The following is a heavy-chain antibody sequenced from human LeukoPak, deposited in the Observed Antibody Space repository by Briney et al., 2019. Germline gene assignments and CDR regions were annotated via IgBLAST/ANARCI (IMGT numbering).Heavy chain of an antibody. Sequence: GGSLRLSCAASGFTFSSYSMNWVRQAPGKGLEWVSYISSSSSTIYYADPVKGRFTISRDNAKNSLYLQMNSLRAEDTAVYYCARDSPRAAVRGAFDIWGQGTMVTVPS. D-gene: IGHD3-10*01. CDR2: ISSSSSTI. CDR3: ARDSPRAAVRGAFDI. J-gene: IGHJ3*02. V-gene: IGHV3-48*01. CDR1: GFTFSSYS.